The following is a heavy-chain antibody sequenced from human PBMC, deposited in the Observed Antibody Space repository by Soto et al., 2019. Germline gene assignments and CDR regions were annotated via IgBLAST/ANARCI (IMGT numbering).Heavy chain of an antibody. D-gene: IGHD2-15*01. CDR3: VRCYCSVGSCYACWHFDL. CDR2: ISASTRNT. V-gene: IGHV1-18*01. Sequence: QVQLVQSGGEVKKPGASVKVSCQASGYTFSDYAISWVRQAPGQGLEWMGWISASTRNTDQAQNFQGRVIMTRDTSTNTAYMELRSLRSDDTAVYYCVRCYCSVGSCYACWHFDLWGRGTLVTVSS. CDR1: GYTFSDYA. J-gene: IGHJ2*01.